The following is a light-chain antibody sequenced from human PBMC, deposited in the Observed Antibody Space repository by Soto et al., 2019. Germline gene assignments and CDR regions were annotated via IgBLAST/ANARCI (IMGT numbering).Light chain of an antibody. J-gene: IGKJ1*01. CDR2: DAA. V-gene: IGKV3-15*01. Sequence: EIVMSQSPATLSVSPEERDTLSCRASQSVSSNVAWYQQRPGQAPRLLIVDAAIRATGIPASCSGRGAGTEFTRTSSSLQSEDFTVYYCQQYKNWPWTFGQGTKVEIK. CDR1: QSVSSN. CDR3: QQYKNWPWT.